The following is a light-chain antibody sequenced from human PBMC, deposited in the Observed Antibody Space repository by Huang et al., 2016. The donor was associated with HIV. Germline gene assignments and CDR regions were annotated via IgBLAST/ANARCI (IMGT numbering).Light chain of an antibody. V-gene: IGKV4-1*01. CDR3: QQYFTNPQT. Sequence: VMIQSPASLAVSLGERATINCKSSRNLFYTPKNKKYLAWYQQKPGQPPKLLFYGASNRECGVPDRFSGGGSGTDFTLTIRSVQAEDVAVYYCQQYFTNPQTFGQGTRVEIK. CDR2: GAS. J-gene: IGKJ2*01. CDR1: RNLFYTPKNKKY.